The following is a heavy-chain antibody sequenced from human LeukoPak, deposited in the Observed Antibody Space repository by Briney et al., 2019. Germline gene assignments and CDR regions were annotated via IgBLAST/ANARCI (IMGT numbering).Heavy chain of an antibody. CDR3: ARNYIEFDY. CDR1: GGSISSSSYY. V-gene: IGHV4-39*01. D-gene: IGHD5-24*01. CDR2: IYYSGST. Sequence: PSETLSLTCTVSGGSISSSSYYWGWIRRPPGKGLEWIGSIYYSGSTYYNPSLKSRVTISVDTSKNQFSLKLSSVTAADTAVYYCARNYIEFDYWGQGTLVTVSS. J-gene: IGHJ4*02.